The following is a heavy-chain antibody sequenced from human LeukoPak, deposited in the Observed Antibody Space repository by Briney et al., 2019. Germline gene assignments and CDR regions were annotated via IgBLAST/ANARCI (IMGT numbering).Heavy chain of an antibody. V-gene: IGHV3-74*01. Sequence: GGSLRLSCSASGFTFSSYWMHWVRQAPGKGLVWISRINSDGNGTSYADSVKGRFTISRDNAKNTLYLQMNSLRAEDTAVYYCARADDGANAWVNYWGQGTLVTVSS. CDR1: GFTFSSYW. D-gene: IGHD4-23*01. CDR3: ARADDGANAWVNY. CDR2: INSDGNGT. J-gene: IGHJ4*02.